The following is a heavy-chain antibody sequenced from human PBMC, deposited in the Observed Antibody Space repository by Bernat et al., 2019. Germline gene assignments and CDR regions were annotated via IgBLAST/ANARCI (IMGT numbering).Heavy chain of an antibody. CDR2: IWYDGSNK. J-gene: IGHJ4*02. CDR1: GFTFSTYG. Sequence: QVQLVESGGGVVQPGRSLRLSCAASGFTFSTYGMHWVRQAPGKGLEWVAVIWYDGSNKYYADSVKGRFTISRDNSKNTLYLQMNSLRAEDTAVCYCARDFLKGKTLDYWGQGTLVTVSS. CDR3: ARDFLKGKTLDY. D-gene: IGHD3-10*01. V-gene: IGHV3-33*01.